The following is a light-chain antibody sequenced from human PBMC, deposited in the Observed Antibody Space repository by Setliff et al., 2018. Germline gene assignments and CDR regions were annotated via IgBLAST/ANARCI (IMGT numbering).Light chain of an antibody. CDR2: EVS. Sequence: QSALTQPASVSGSPGQSITISCTGSSSDVGAYNYVSWYQQHSGKAPKLMIYEVSNRPSGVSNRFSGSKSGNTASLTISGLQAEDEADYYCSSYASSSIPYVFGSGTKVTVL. CDR3: SSYASSSIPYV. J-gene: IGLJ1*01. V-gene: IGLV2-14*01. CDR1: SSDVGAYNY.